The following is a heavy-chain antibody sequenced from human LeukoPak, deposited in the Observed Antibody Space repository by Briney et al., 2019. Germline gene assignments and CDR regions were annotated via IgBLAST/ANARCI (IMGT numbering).Heavy chain of an antibody. CDR3: ARDCSSTSCYSYYGMDV. Sequence: SETLSLTCTVSGGSISSYYWSWIRQHPGKGLEWIGYIYYSGSTYYNPSLKSRVTISVDTSKSQFSLKLSSVTAADTAVYYCARDCSSTSCYSYYGMDVWGQGTPVTVSS. CDR1: GGSISSYY. D-gene: IGHD2-2*01. CDR2: IYYSGST. V-gene: IGHV4-59*06. J-gene: IGHJ6*02.